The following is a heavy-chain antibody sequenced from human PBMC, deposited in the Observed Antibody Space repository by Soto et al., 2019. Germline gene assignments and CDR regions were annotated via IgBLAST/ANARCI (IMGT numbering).Heavy chain of an antibody. CDR2: IYYSGST. V-gene: IGHV4-59*08. J-gene: IGHJ4*02. CDR3: ALLPLYDYIWGSYRYTVY. Sequence: SETLSLTCTVSGGSISSYYWSWIRQPPGKGLEWIGYIYYSGSTNYNPSLKSRVTISVDTSKNQFSLKLSSVTAADTAVYYCALLPLYDYIWGSYRYTVYWGQGTLVTVSS. D-gene: IGHD3-16*02. CDR1: GGSISSYY.